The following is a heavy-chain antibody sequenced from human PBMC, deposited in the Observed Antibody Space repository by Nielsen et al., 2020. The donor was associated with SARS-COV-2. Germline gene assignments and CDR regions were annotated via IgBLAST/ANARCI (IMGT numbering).Heavy chain of an antibody. CDR1: GGSFSGYY. CDR3: ARGIFGVVDYMDV. CDR2: INVLGST. D-gene: IGHD3-3*01. Sequence: SETLSLTCAVYGGSFSGYYWNWIRQSPGKGLEWIGEINVLGSTNYNPSLKGRVAISADMSRNHFSLQLSSVTAADTAVYYCARGIFGVVDYMDVWGKGTTVTVSS. V-gene: IGHV4-34*01. J-gene: IGHJ6*03.